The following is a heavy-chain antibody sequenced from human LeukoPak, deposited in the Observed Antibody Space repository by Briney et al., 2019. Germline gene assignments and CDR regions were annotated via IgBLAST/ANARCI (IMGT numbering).Heavy chain of an antibody. V-gene: IGHV6-1*01. J-gene: IGHJ4*02. CDR3: ARGGYSYGLSYFFDD. D-gene: IGHD5-18*01. Sequence: TSQTLSLTCAISGDSVSSNSAAWNWIRQSPSRGLEWLGRTYYRSKWYNDYAVSVKSRITINPDTTNNQFSLHLNSVTPEDTAVYYCARGGYSYGLSYFFDDWGQGTLVTVSS. CDR2: TYYRSKWYN. CDR1: GDSVSSNSAA.